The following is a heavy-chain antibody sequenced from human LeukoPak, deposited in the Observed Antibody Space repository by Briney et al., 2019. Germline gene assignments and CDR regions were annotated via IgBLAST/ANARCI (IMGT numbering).Heavy chain of an antibody. J-gene: IGHJ4*02. Sequence: SETLSLTCTVSRGSIHSSSYYWVWIRQPPGKGLEWIGSVYYSGSTFYNPSLKSRVTISVDTSKNQFSLILNSVTAADTAVYYCARRDNRLVTNSLDYWGQGTLVTVSS. V-gene: IGHV4-39*01. CDR3: ARRDNRLVTNSLDY. CDR2: VYYSGST. CDR1: RGSIHSSSYY. D-gene: IGHD3-9*01.